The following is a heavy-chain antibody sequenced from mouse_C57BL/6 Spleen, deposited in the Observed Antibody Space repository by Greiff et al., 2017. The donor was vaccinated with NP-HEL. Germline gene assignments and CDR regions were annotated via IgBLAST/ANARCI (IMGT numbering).Heavy chain of an antibody. CDR3: ARSGYGNYYYAMDD. CDR2: IYPRDGST. D-gene: IGHD2-1*01. Sequence: VQLQQSDAELVKPGASVKISCKASGYTFTDYTIHWMKQRPEQGLEWIGYIYPRDGSTKYNEKFKGEATLTADKSSSTAYMQLNSLTSEDSAVYFCARSGYGNYYYAMDDWGKGTSVTVSS. J-gene: IGHJ4*01. V-gene: IGHV1-78*01. CDR1: GYTFTDYT.